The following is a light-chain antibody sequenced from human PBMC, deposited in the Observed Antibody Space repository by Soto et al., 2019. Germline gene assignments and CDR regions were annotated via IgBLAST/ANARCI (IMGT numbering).Light chain of an antibody. J-gene: IGKJ1*01. CDR2: AAS. CDR3: QQYYSYPRK. CDR1: QSISSY. Sequence: DIQITHSPSSLSASVGERVTITCRASQSISSYLNWYQQKPGKAPKLLIYAASTLQSGVPSRFSGSGSGTDFTLTISCLQSEDFATYYCQQYYSYPRKFGQGTKVDIK. V-gene: IGKV1-39*01.